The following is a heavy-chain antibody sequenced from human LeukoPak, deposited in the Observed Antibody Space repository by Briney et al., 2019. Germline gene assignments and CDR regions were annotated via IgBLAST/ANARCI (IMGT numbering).Heavy chain of an antibody. V-gene: IGHV3-33*01. Sequence: PGGALRLSCAASGFTFRNYGMHWVRQAPGKVLEWVAVISYDGSNKYYGDSVKGRFTVSRDNSKNTLYLQMNSLRAEDTAVYYCAGGSTSGAFDIWGQGTLVTVSS. CDR3: AGGSTSGAFDI. CDR2: ISYDGSNK. CDR1: GFTFRNYG. D-gene: IGHD2-2*01. J-gene: IGHJ3*02.